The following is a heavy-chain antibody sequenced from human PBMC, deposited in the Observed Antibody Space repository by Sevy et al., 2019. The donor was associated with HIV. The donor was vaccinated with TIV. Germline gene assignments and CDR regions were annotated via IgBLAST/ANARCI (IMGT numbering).Heavy chain of an antibody. CDR3: ARDPIGYCTNGVRPHFDY. D-gene: IGHD2-8*01. J-gene: IGHJ4*02. CDR1: GFTFSSYA. CDR2: ISYDGSNK. V-gene: IGHV3-30-3*01. Sequence: GGSQRLSCAASGFTFSSYAMHWVRQAPGKGLEWVAVISYDGSNKYYADSVKGRFTISRDNSKNTLYLQMNSLRAEDTAVYYCARDPIGYCTNGVRPHFDYWAQGTLVTVSS.